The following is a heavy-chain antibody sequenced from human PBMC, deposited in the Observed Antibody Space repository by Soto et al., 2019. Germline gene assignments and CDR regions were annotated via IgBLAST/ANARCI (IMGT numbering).Heavy chain of an antibody. CDR2: ISYDGSNK. J-gene: IGHJ6*02. V-gene: IGHV3-30*18. CDR3: AKVRESYYYYYGMDV. Sequence: GGSLRLSCAASGFTFSSYGMHWVRQAPGKGLEWVAVISYDGSNKYYADSVKGRFTISRDNSKNTLYLQMNSLRAEDTAVYYCAKVRESYYYYYGMDVWGQGTTVTVSS. CDR1: GFTFSSYG. D-gene: IGHD1-26*01.